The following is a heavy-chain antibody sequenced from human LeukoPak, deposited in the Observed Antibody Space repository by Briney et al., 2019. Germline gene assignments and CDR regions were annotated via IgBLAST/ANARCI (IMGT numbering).Heavy chain of an antibody. Sequence: SVKISCKASGGTFSSYAISWVRQAPGQGLEWMGRIIPILGIANYAQKFQGRVTITADKSTSTAYMELSSLRSEDTAVYYCARTHDSSGYRYYYGMDVWGQGTTVTVSS. V-gene: IGHV1-69*04. CDR3: ARTHDSSGYRYYYGMDV. J-gene: IGHJ6*02. D-gene: IGHD3-22*01. CDR1: GGTFSSYA. CDR2: IIPILGIA.